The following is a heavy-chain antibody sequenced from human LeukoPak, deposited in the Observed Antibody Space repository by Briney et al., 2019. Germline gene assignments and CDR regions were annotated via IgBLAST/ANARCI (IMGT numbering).Heavy chain of an antibody. CDR3: ARPGVVGATPPYCYYYGMDV. D-gene: IGHD1-26*01. J-gene: IGHJ6*02. CDR2: MNPNSGNT. V-gene: IGHV1-8*01. Sequence: ASVKVSCKASGYTFTSYDINWVRQATGQGLEWMGWMNPNSGNTGYAQKFQGRVTVTRNTSISTAYMELSSLRSEDTAVYYCARPGVVGATPPYCYYYGMDVWGQGTTVTVSS. CDR1: GYTFTSYD.